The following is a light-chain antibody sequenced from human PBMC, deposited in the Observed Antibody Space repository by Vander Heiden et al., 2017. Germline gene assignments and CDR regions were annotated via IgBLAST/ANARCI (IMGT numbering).Light chain of an antibody. J-gene: IGKJ4*01. CDR1: QSLVYSDGNTY. CDR2: KGS. CDR3: RQGTQWPLT. V-gene: IGKV2-30*01. Sequence: DVVMTQSPLSLPVTLGQPASISCRSSQSLVYSDGNTYLTWFHQRPGQSPRRLIYKGSNRDSGVPDRFSGSGSGTDFTLKISRVEAEDVGVYYCRQGTQWPLTFGGGTKVEIK.